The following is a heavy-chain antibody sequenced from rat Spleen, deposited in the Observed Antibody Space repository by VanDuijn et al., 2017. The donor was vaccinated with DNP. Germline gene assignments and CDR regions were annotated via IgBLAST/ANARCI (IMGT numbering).Heavy chain of an antibody. Sequence: EVQLVETGGGLVQPGRSLKLSCVASGFTFNNYGMACVRQAPTQGLEWVASINTDGGNTYHPESVKGRFTISRDNAENTVHLQMNSLRSEDSATYYCARRANWIYWYFDFWGPGTMVTVSS. CDR3: ARRANWIYWYFDF. V-gene: IGHV5S13*01. D-gene: IGHD5-1*01. CDR2: INTDGGNT. CDR1: GFTFNNYG. J-gene: IGHJ1*01.